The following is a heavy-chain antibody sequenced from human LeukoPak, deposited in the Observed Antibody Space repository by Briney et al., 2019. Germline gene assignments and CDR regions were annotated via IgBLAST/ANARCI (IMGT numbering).Heavy chain of an antibody. CDR3: ARDLSSSWYRDAFDI. V-gene: IGHV3-21*01. Sequence: GGSLRLSCAASGFTVTNTYMSWVRQAPGKGLEWVSSISSSSSYIYYADSVKGRFTISRDNAKNSLYLQMNSLRAEDTAVYYCARDLSSSWYRDAFDIWGQGTMVTVSS. CDR1: GFTVTNTY. CDR2: ISSSSSYI. D-gene: IGHD6-13*01. J-gene: IGHJ3*02.